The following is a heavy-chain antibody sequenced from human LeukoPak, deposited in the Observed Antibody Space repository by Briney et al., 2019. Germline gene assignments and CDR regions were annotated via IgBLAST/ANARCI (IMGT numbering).Heavy chain of an antibody. CDR2: ISAYNGNT. J-gene: IGHJ4*02. CDR3: ARDYEWRGSTAIGY. V-gene: IGHV1-18*01. CDR1: GYTFTSYG. Sequence: ASVKVSCKASGYTFTSYGISRVRQAPGQGLEWMGWISAYNGNTNYAQKLQGRVTMTTDTSTSTAYMELRSLRSDDTAVYYCARDYEWRGSTAIGYWGQGTLVTVSS. D-gene: IGHD1-26*01.